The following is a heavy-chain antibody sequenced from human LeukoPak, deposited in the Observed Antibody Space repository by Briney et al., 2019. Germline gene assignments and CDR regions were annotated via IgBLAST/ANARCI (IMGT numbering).Heavy chain of an antibody. J-gene: IGHJ4*02. CDR3: ARHANGYYSNFDY. Sequence: SSETLSPTWGVSGHSISSGYYWGWIRQPPGKGLEWIGSIFHSGSTYYSRSLKSRVTISVDKSRNQFSLRVNSVTAADTAVYYCARHANGYYSNFDYWGQGTLVTVP. V-gene: IGHV4-38-2*01. D-gene: IGHD3-3*01. CDR1: GHSISSGYY. CDR2: IFHSGST.